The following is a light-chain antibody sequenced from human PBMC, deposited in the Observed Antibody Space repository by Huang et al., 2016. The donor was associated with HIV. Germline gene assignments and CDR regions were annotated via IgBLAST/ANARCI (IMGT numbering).Light chain of an antibody. CDR1: QSIISN. Sequence: DIVMTQSPATLSVSLGQRATLSCRASQSIISNLAWYQQKPGQAPRSLIYGASTRATGIPARFSGSGSGTDFTLTISSLQSEDFAVYYCHQYNDWPETFGQGTKVEIK. CDR2: GAS. J-gene: IGKJ1*01. V-gene: IGKV3-15*01. CDR3: HQYNDWPET.